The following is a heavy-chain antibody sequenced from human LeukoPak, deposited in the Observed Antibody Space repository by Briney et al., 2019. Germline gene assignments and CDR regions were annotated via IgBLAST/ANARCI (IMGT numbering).Heavy chain of an antibody. V-gene: IGHV5-51*01. J-gene: IGHJ6*03. CDR3: ARHLVYVTGYMDV. D-gene: IGHD2/OR15-2a*01. CDR1: GYSFTNYW. CDR2: IYPGDSET. Sequence: GESLKISCKGSGYSFTNYWIVWVRQMPGKGLEWMGIIYPGDSETRYSPSFQGQVTISADKSISTAYLQWSSLKASDSAMYYCARHLVYVTGYMDVWGKGTTVTVSS.